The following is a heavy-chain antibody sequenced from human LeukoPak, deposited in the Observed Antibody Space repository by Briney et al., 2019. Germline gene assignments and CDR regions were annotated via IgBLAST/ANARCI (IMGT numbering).Heavy chain of an antibody. CDR3: ARGYCSSTSCYTMDHWFDP. CDR1: GGTFSSYA. J-gene: IGHJ5*02. V-gene: IGHV1-69*05. CDR2: IIPIFATA. D-gene: IGHD2-2*02. Sequence: SVKVSCKASGGTFSSYAISWVRQAPGQGLEWMGGIIPIFATANYAQKFQGRVTITTDESTRTAYMELSSLRSEDTAVYYCARGYCSSTSCYTMDHWFDPWGQGTLVTVSS.